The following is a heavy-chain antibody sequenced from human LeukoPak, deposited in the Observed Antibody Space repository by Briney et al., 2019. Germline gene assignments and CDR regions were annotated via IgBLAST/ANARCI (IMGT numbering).Heavy chain of an antibody. J-gene: IGHJ4*02. CDR3: ARDLADGYNYFDY. Sequence: GGSLRLSCAASEFTFSSYNMNWVRQAPGKGLEWVSYISSSSTIYYADSVKGRFTISRDNAKNSLYLQMNSLRAEDTAVYYCARDLADGYNYFDYWGQGTLVTVSS. V-gene: IGHV3-48*01. D-gene: IGHD5-24*01. CDR2: ISSSSTI. CDR1: EFTFSSYN.